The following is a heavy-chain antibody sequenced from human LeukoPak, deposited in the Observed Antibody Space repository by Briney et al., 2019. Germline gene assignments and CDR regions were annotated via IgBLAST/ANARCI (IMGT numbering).Heavy chain of an antibody. CDR2: IYYSGST. Sequence: SQTLSLTCTVSGGSISSGDYYWSWIRQPPGKGLEWIGCIYYSGSTYYNPSLKSRVTISVDTSKNQFSLKLSSVTAADTAVYYCARGAKYYDFWSGYPCFDYWGQGTLVTVSS. J-gene: IGHJ4*02. CDR3: ARGAKYYDFWSGYPCFDY. D-gene: IGHD3-3*01. CDR1: GGSISSGDYY. V-gene: IGHV4-30-4*08.